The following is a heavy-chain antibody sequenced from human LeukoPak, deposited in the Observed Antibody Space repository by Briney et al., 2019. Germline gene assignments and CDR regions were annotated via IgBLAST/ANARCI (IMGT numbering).Heavy chain of an antibody. D-gene: IGHD5-18*01. CDR1: NYSISSGYY. J-gene: IGHJ4*02. CDR2: IYHSGNT. V-gene: IGHV4-38-2*02. Sequence: SETLSLTCTVSNYSISSGYYWAWIRQPPGKGLEWIGNIYHSGNTYYNPSLKSRVTISVDKSKNQFSLKLSSVTAADTAVYYCAREEYSYGFDYWGQGTLVTVSS. CDR3: AREEYSYGFDY.